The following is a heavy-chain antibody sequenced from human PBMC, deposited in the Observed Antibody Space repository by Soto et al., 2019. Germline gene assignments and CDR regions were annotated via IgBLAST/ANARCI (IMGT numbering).Heavy chain of an antibody. CDR3: ATSMGRGGNDY. CDR2: IKRDGSEK. CDR1: GFTFSDYW. J-gene: IGHJ4*02. V-gene: IGHV3-7*05. Sequence: EVQLVESGGGLVQPGGSLRLSCAAAGFTFSDYWMSWVRQAPGKGLDSVANIKRDGSEKYYVDPVKGRFTISRDNAKNSLYLQMNSLRAEDTAVYYCATSMGRGGNDYWGQGTLVTVSS. D-gene: IGHD3-10*01.